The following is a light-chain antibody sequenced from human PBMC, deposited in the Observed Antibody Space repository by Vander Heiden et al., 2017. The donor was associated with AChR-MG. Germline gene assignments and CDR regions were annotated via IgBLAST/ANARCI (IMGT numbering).Light chain of an antibody. J-gene: IGLJ3*02. Sequence: QSVLTQPPSVSGAPGQRVTISCTRSTSNHGAGYDVHSYQQLPATDPNILIVCDSNRPPGVPDRFSASKSATSASLPTTGLHAEEEADYYCHSYDTSLSAWVFGGGTKLTVL. CDR3: HSYDTSLSAWV. CDR1: TSNHGAGYD. V-gene: IGLV1-40*01. CDR2: CDS.